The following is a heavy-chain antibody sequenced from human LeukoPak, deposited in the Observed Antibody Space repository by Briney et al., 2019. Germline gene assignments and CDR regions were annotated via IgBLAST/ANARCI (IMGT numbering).Heavy chain of an antibody. Sequence: GGSLRLSCAASGFTFSSYWMHWVRQAPGKGLVWVSRVNGDGRSTNYADSVKGRFTISRDNAKNSLYLQMDSLRAEDTAVYYCARDRAAAGYYYYYYGMDVWGQGTTVTVSS. CDR1: GFTFSSYW. D-gene: IGHD6-13*01. V-gene: IGHV3-74*01. CDR3: ARDRAAAGYYYYYYGMDV. J-gene: IGHJ6*02. CDR2: VNGDGRST.